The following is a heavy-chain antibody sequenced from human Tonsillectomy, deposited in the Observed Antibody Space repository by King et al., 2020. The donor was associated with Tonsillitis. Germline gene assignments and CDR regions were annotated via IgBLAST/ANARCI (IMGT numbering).Heavy chain of an antibody. D-gene: IGHD1-14*01. J-gene: IGHJ6*02. Sequence: EVQLVESGGALVQPGGSLKLSCAASGFTFSDSAMHWVRQASGKGLEWVGRIRTKTNNYATIYPASVKDRFTISRDDSRNTAYLQMNRLKTEDTAVYYWKVDSPEKNGMAVWGQGTTVTVSS. CDR1: GFTFSDSA. V-gene: IGHV3-73*01. CDR3: KVDSPEKNGMAV. CDR2: IRTKTNNYAT.